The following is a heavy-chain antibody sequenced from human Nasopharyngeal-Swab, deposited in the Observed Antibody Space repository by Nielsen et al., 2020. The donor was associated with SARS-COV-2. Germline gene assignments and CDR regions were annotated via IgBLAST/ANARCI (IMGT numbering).Heavy chain of an antibody. Sequence: VRQAPGKGLEWVANIKKDGSEKYYVDSVKGRFTISRDNAKNSLYLQMNGLRAEDTAVYYCARGYCGGACPEGYWGQGTLVTVSS. CDR2: IKKDGSEK. D-gene: IGHD2-21*01. V-gene: IGHV3-7*03. J-gene: IGHJ4*02. CDR3: ARGYCGGACPEGY.